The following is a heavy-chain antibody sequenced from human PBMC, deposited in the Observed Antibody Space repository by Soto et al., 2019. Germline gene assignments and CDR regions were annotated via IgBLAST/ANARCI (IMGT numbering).Heavy chain of an antibody. J-gene: IGHJ2*01. V-gene: IGHV1-24*01. D-gene: IGHD3-16*01. CDR2: FDPEDGET. CDR1: GYTLTELS. CDR3: ATEKLVWTSVGRYFDL. Sequence: QVQLVQSGAEVKKPGASVKVSCKVSGYTLTELSMHWVRQAPGKGLEWMGGFDPEDGETIYAQKFQGRVTMTEDTSTDTAYMELSSLRSEDTAVYYGATEKLVWTSVGRYFDLWGRGTLVTVSS.